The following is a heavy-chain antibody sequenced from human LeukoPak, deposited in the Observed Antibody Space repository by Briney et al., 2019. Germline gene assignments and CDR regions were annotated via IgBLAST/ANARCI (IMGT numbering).Heavy chain of an antibody. CDR1: GFTFSSYG. V-gene: IGHV3-30*18. J-gene: IGHJ3*01. Sequence: GGSLRLPCAASGFTFSSYGMHWVRQAPGKGLEWVAVISYDGSNKYYADSVKGRFTISRDNSKNTLYLQMNSLRAEDTAVYYCAKDWVSWGQGTMVTVSS. CDR2: ISYDGSNK. CDR3: AKDWVS. D-gene: IGHD7-27*01.